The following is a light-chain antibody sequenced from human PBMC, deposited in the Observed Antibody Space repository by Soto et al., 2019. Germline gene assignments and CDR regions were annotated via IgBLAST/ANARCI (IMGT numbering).Light chain of an antibody. CDR3: QQYGSSQWT. J-gene: IGKJ1*01. CDR2: GAS. CDR1: QSVSSSY. V-gene: IGKV3-20*01. Sequence: EIVLTQSPGTLSLSPGERATLSCRASQSVSSSYLAWYQQKPGQAPRLLIYGASSRATGIPDRFSGSGSGTGFTLTISRLEPEDFAVYYCQQYGSSQWTFGQGTKVDI.